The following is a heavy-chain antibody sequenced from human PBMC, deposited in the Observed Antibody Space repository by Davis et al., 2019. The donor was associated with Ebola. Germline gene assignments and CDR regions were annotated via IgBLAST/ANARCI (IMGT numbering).Heavy chain of an antibody. J-gene: IGHJ4*02. CDR1: GFSFSSYE. CDR2: ISSSGNTI. CDR3: ESETRLGY. V-gene: IGHV3-48*03. Sequence: GESLKISCAASGFSFSSYEMNWVRQAPGKGLEWVSYISSSGNTIYYADSVKGRFTISRDNAKNTLYLQMNSLTAEDTAVYYCESETRLGYWGQGTLVTVSS. D-gene: IGHD1-1*01.